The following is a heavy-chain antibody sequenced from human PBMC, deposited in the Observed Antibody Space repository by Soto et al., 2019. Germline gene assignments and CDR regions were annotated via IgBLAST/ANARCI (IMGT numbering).Heavy chain of an antibody. CDR3: ARRMTYFDY. J-gene: IGHJ4*02. CDR1: GGSISSGGYS. Sequence: PSETLSLTCAVSGGSISSGGYSWSWIRQPPGKGLEWIGYIYHSGSTYYNPSLKSRVTISVDRSKNQFSLKLSSVTAADTAVYYCARRMTYFDYWGQGTLVTVSS. V-gene: IGHV4-30-2*01. CDR2: IYHSGST.